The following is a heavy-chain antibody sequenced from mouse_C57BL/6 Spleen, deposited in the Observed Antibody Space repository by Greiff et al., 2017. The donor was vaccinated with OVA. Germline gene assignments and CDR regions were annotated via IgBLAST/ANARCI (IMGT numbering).Heavy chain of an antibody. D-gene: IGHD1-1*01. Sequence: QVQLQQPGAELVKPGASVKLFCKASGYTFTSYWMHWVKQRPGQGLEWIGMIHPNSGSTNYNEKFKSKATLTVDKSSSTAYMQLSSLTSEDSAVYYCAKYYYGSSYGGSFDYWGQGTTLTVSS. V-gene: IGHV1-64*01. CDR1: GYTFTSYW. CDR2: IHPNSGST. J-gene: IGHJ2*01. CDR3: AKYYYGSSYGGSFDY.